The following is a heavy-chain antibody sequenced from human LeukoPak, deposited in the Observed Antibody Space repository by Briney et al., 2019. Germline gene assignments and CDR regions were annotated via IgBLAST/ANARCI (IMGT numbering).Heavy chain of an antibody. CDR2: ISGSGGST. CDR3: ANGGGYGFDY. Sequence: GGSLRLSCAASGFIFSSYAMSWVRQAPGKGLERVSAISGSGGSTYYADSVKGRFTISRDNSKNTLYLQMNSLRAEDTAVYYCANGGGYGFDYWGQGALVTVSS. CDR1: GFIFSSYA. D-gene: IGHD5-12*01. V-gene: IGHV3-23*01. J-gene: IGHJ4*02.